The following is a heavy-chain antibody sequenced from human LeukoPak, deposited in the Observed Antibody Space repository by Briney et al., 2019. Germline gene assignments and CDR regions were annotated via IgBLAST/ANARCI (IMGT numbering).Heavy chain of an antibody. CDR1: GGSISSYY. Sequence: PSETLSLTCTVSGGSISSYYWSWIRQPPGKGLEWIGYIYYSGSTNYNPSLKSRVTISVDTSKNQFSLKLSSVTAADTAIYYCAKCLGYSTYDCSTEHWGQGTMVTVSS. J-gene: IGHJ3*01. D-gene: IGHD5-12*01. CDR2: IYYSGST. V-gene: IGHV4-59*08. CDR3: AKCLGYSTYDCSTEH.